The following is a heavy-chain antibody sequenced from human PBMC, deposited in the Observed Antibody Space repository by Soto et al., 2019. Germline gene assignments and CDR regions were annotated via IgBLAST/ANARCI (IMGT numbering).Heavy chain of an antibody. Sequence: EVQLLESGGGLVQPGGSLRLSCVASGFTFSSYAMSWVRQAPGKGLEWVSAISGSGGSTYYADSVKGRFTISRDNSKNTLYLQMNSLRAEDTAVYYCAKVLSSWYYFDYWGQGTLVTVSS. J-gene: IGHJ4*02. CDR1: GFTFSSYA. V-gene: IGHV3-23*01. CDR3: AKVLSSWYYFDY. D-gene: IGHD6-13*01. CDR2: ISGSGGST.